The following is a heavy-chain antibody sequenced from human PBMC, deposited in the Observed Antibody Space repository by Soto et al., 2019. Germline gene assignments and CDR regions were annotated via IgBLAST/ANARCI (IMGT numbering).Heavy chain of an antibody. CDR1: GGSISSGGYY. J-gene: IGHJ6*02. V-gene: IGHV4-31*03. Sequence: QVQLQESGPGLVKPSQTLSLTCTVSGGSISSGGYYWNWIRQHPGMGLEWIGHIYYSGSTYYNPSLKSRVTISVDTSKNQFSLKLNSVTAADTAVYYCATNCISTSCYLGMNVWGQGTTVTVSS. CDR3: ATNCISTSCYLGMNV. CDR2: IYYSGST. D-gene: IGHD2-2*01.